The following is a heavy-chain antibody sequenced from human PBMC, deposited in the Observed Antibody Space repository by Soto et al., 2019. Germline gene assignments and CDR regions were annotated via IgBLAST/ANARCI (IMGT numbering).Heavy chain of an antibody. CDR2: IYDSGST. J-gene: IGHJ6*02. CDR1: GGSISNYY. CDR3: ARDTRGYCSSTSCETVGYSYGYYGMDV. Sequence: SETLSLTCTVSGGSISNYYWSWVRQPPGKGLEWIGYIYDSGSTNYNPSLKSRVTISVDTSKNQFSLKLSSVTAADTAVYYCARDTRGYCSSTSCETVGYSYGYYGMDVWGQGTTVTVSS. V-gene: IGHV4-59*12. D-gene: IGHD2-2*01.